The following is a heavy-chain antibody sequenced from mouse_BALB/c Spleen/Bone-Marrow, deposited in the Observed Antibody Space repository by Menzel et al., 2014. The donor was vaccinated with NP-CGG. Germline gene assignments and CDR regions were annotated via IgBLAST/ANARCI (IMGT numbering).Heavy chain of an antibody. V-gene: IGHV2-9*02. Sequence: VKLVESGPGLVAPPQRLSIPCTVSGFSLNSFGVHWVRQPPGKGLEWLGVIWPGGSTNYNSALMSRLSISKDNSKSQVFLKMNSLQTDDTAMYYCAREGTFYYALDYWGQGTSVTVSS. J-gene: IGHJ4*01. CDR3: AREGTFYYALDY. CDR2: IWPGGST. CDR1: GFSLNSFG.